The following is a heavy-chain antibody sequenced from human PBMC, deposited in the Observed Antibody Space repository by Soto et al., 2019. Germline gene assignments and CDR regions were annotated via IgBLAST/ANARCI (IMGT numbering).Heavy chain of an antibody. V-gene: IGHV4-31*03. CDR2: IYYSGST. CDR1: GGSISSGGYY. J-gene: IGHJ5*02. D-gene: IGHD3-10*01. Sequence: QVQLQESGPGLVKPSQTLSLTCTVSGGSISSGGYYWSWIRQHPGKGLEWIGYIYYSGSTYYNPSLKSRVTISVDTSKNQFSLKLSSVTAADTAVYYCARDRSMVRGERAGYNWFDPWGQGTLVTVSS. CDR3: ARDRSMVRGERAGYNWFDP.